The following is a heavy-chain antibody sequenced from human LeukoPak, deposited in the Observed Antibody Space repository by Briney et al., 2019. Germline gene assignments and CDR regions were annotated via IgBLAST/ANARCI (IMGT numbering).Heavy chain of an antibody. CDR3: ARNYYDILTGYYYYYMDV. V-gene: IGHV1-2*02. CDR2: INPNSGGT. Sequence: ASVKVSCKASGYTFTGYYMHWVRQAPGQGLEWMGWINPNSGGTYSAQKFQGRVSMTSDTSISTAYMELSRLRSDDTAVYSCARNYYDILTGYYYYYMDVWGKGTTVTVSS. D-gene: IGHD3-9*01. J-gene: IGHJ6*03. CDR1: GYTFTGYY.